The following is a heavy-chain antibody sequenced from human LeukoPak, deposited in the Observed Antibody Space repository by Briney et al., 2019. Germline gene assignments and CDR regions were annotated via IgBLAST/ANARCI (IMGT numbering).Heavy chain of an antibody. CDR2: ISYDGSNK. CDR3: AKDEADTAMVEPYYYYYYGMDV. V-gene: IGHV3-30*18. Sequence: PGGSLRLPCAASGFTFSSYGMHWVRQAPGKGLEWVAVISYDGSNKYYADSVKGRFTISRDNSKNTLYLQMNSLRAEDTAVYYCAKDEADTAMVEPYYYYYYGMDVWGQGTTVTVSS. CDR1: GFTFSSYG. D-gene: IGHD5-18*01. J-gene: IGHJ6*02.